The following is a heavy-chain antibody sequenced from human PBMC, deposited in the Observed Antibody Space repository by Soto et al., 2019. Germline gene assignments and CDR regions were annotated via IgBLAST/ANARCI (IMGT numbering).Heavy chain of an antibody. D-gene: IGHD6-19*01. CDR1: GFSLSTSGMR. CDR2: IDWDDDK. V-gene: IGHV2-70*04. J-gene: IGHJ4*02. CDR3: ARLYSSGWYDY. Sequence: SGPTLVNPTQTLTLTCTFSGFSLSTSGMRVSLIRQPPGKALEWLARIDWDDDKFYSTSLMTRLTISKDTSKNQVVLTMTNMDPVDTATYYCARLYSSGWYDYWGQGTLVTVSS.